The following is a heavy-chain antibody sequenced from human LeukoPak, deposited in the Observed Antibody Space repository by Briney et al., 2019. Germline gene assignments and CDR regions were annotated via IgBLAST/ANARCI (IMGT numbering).Heavy chain of an antibody. CDR3: ARDYYDGSGYPDY. V-gene: IGHV1-18*04. J-gene: IGHJ4*02. CDR1: GYTFTAYH. Sequence: ASVKVSCKASGYTFTAYHMHWLRQAPGQGLEWVGRINPNNGDTYYAQKLQGRVTMTTDTSTSTAYMELRSLRSDDTAVYYCARDYYDGSGYPDYWGQGTLVTVSS. D-gene: IGHD3-22*01. CDR2: INPNNGDT.